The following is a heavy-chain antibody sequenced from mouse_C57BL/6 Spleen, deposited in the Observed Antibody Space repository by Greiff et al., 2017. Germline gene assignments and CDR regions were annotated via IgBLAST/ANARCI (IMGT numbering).Heavy chain of an antibody. Sequence: EVNLVESGPVLVKPGPSVKISCKASGFTFTDYYMHWVKQSHGKSLEWIGLVFPYNGGTSYTQKFKGKAPLTVDTSSSTAYMELNSLTSEDSAVYYCARTGTGYFDYWGQGTTLTVSS. J-gene: IGHJ2*01. CDR3: ARTGTGYFDY. V-gene: IGHV1-36*01. CDR1: GFTFTDYY. CDR2: VFPYNGGT. D-gene: IGHD4-1*01.